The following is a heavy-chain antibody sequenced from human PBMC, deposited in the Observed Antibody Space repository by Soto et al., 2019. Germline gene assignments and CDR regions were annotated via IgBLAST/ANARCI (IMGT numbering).Heavy chain of an antibody. CDR2: INHSGST. CDR1: GGSFSGYY. V-gene: IGHV4-34*01. J-gene: IGHJ4*02. Sequence: SETLSLTCAVYGGSFSGYYWSWIRQPPGKGLEWIGEINHSGSTNYNPSLKSRVTISVDTSKNQFSLKLSSVTAADTAVYYCARGISSRYYGSGSSIKFDYWGQGTLVNVS. D-gene: IGHD3-10*01. CDR3: ARGISSRYYGSGSSIKFDY.